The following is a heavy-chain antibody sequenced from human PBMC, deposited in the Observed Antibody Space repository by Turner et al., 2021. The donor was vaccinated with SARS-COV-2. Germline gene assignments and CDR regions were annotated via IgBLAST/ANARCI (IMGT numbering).Heavy chain of an antibody. V-gene: IGHV1-18*04. CDR2: VSSFNGYT. J-gene: IGHJ4*02. D-gene: IGHD1-26*01. CDR3: ARWTRVGATGGIDY. Sequence: QVQLVQSGAEVKKPEASVKPSCKASGYTFTGYGISWVRQAPGQGLEWMGWVSSFNGYTTYAPKLQDRVTMTTVTSTTTAYMELRNLRSDDTALYYGARWTRVGATGGIDYWGQGTLVTVSS. CDR1: GYTFTGYG.